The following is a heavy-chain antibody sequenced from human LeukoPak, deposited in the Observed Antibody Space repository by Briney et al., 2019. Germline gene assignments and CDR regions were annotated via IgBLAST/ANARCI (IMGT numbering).Heavy chain of an antibody. D-gene: IGHD3-22*01. CDR1: GGSISSGSYY. CDR3: ARSGLTYYYDSSGYYYHGY. V-gene: IGHV4-61*02. CDR2: IYTSGST. Sequence: PSETLSLTCTVSGGSISSGSYYWSWIRQPAGKGLEWIGRIYTSGSTNYNPSLKSRVTISVDTSKNQFSLKLSSVTAADTAVYYCARSGLTYYYDSSGYYYHGYWGQGTLVTVSS. J-gene: IGHJ4*02.